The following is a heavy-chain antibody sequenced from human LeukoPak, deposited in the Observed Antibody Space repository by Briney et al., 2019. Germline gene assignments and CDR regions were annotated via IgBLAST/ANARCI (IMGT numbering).Heavy chain of an antibody. D-gene: IGHD2-21*02. Sequence: GASVKVSCKASGYTFTSYGISWVRQAPGQGLEWMGWINANNGNTNYAQKLQGRVTMTTDTSTSTAYMELRRLRSDDTAVYYCARGGRKGFAYCGGDCPIEPWGQGTLVTVSS. J-gene: IGHJ5*02. V-gene: IGHV1-18*01. CDR1: GYTFTSYG. CDR3: ARGGRKGFAYCGGDCPIEP. CDR2: INANNGNT.